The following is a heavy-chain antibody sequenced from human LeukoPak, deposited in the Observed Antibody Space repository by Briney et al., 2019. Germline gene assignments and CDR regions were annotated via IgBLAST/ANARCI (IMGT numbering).Heavy chain of an antibody. J-gene: IGHJ4*02. CDR3: ARVLGGGWSYFDY. CDR2: IYYSGST. CDR1: GGSISSSSYY. D-gene: IGHD6-19*01. V-gene: IGHV4-39*07. Sequence: SETLSLTCTVSGGSISSSSYYWGWIRQPPGKGLEWIGSIYYSGSTYYNPSLKSRVTISVDTSKNQFSLKLSSVTAADTAVYYCARVLGGGWSYFDYWGQGTLVTVSS.